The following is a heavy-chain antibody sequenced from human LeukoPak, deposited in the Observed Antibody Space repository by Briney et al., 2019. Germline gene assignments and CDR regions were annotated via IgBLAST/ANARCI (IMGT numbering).Heavy chain of an antibody. J-gene: IGHJ6*04. V-gene: IGHV1-69*13. Sequence: SVKVSCKASGGTLSSYAISWVRQAPGQGLEWMGGIIPIFGTANYAQKFQGRVTITADESTSTAYMELSSLRSEDTAVYYCARHPPYYDILTGYYYYYYGMDVWGKGTTVTVSS. D-gene: IGHD3-9*01. CDR2: IIPIFGTA. CDR3: ARHPPYYDILTGYYYYYYGMDV. CDR1: GGTLSSYA.